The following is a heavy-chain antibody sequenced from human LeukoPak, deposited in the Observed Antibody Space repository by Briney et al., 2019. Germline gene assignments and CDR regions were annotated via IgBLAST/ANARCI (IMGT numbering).Heavy chain of an antibody. CDR3: TRGAGWLIDY. J-gene: IGHJ4*02. Sequence: GSLRLSCAASGFTFSDYYRGWIRQPPGKGLEWIGYFYNSGRSTYNPSLKSRVTISADTSKNHFSLKLNSVTTADTAVYYCTRGAGWLIDYWGQGILVIVSS. CDR1: GFTFSDYY. V-gene: IGHV4-59*01. D-gene: IGHD3-16*01. CDR2: FYNSGRS.